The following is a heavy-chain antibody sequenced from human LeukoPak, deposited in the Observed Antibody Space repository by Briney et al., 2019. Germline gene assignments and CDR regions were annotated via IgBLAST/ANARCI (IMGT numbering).Heavy chain of an antibody. Sequence: PGGSLRLSCAVSGLTFSSYNMNWVRQAPGKGLEWVSYISNSGSMIYYADSVKGRFTLSRDNAKNSLYLQMNSLRDEDTAVYFCARDSPSLRLGFDYWGQGTLVTVSS. CDR2: ISNSGSMI. V-gene: IGHV3-48*02. D-gene: IGHD3-9*01. CDR1: GLTFSSYN. J-gene: IGHJ4*02. CDR3: ARDSPSLRLGFDY.